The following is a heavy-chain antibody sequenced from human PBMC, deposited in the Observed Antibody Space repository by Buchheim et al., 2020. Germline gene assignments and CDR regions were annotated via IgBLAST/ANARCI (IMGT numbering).Heavy chain of an antibody. CDR3: ARDYKRWFGETNWFDP. V-gene: IGHV4-59*01. D-gene: IGHD3-10*01. CDR2: IYYSGSN. CDR1: GGSISSYY. Sequence: QVQLQESGPGLVKPSGTLSLTCTVSGGSISSYYWSWIRQPPGKGLEWIGYIYYSGSNNYNPSLKSRVTISVDTSKNQFSLKLSSVTAADTAVYYCARDYKRWFGETNWFDPWGQGTL. J-gene: IGHJ5*02.